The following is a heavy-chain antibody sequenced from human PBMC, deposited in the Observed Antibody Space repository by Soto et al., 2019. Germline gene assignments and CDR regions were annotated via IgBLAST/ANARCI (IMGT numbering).Heavy chain of an antibody. CDR3: ARDLYDSSERDFGY. V-gene: IGHV1-69*13. Sequence: ASVKVSCKASGYTFTSDGISWVRQAPGQGLEWMGGIIPIFGTANYAQKFQGRVTITADESTSTAYMELSSLRSEDTAVYYCARDLYDSSERDFGYWGQGTLVTVSS. J-gene: IGHJ4*02. D-gene: IGHD3-22*01. CDR1: GYTFTSDG. CDR2: IIPIFGTA.